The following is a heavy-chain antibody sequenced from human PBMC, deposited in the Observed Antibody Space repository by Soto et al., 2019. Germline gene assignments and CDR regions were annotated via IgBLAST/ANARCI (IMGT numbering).Heavy chain of an antibody. CDR3: AIRIHYDFWNGPTVYGMDV. CDR1: GYTFTGYY. D-gene: IGHD3-3*01. J-gene: IGHJ6*02. CDR2: INPNSGGT. V-gene: IGHV1-2*04. Sequence: QVQLVQSGAEVKKPGASVKVSCKASGYTFTGYYMHWVRQAPGQGLEWMGWINPNSGGTNYAQKCQVWVTMTRDTSISTAYMELSRLRSDDTAVYYCAIRIHYDFWNGPTVYGMDVWGQGTTVTVSS.